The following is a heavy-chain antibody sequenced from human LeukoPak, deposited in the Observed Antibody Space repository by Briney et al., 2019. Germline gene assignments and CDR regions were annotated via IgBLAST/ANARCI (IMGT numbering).Heavy chain of an antibody. V-gene: IGHV3-21*04. D-gene: IGHD1-26*01. CDR1: GFTFSSYS. J-gene: IGHJ6*02. CDR2: ISSSSSYI. CDR3: ARDKGEEYLGKYGMDV. Sequence: GGSLRLSCAASGFTFSSYSMNWVRQAPGKGLEWVSSISSSSSYIYYADSVKDRFTISRDNAKNSLYLQMNSLRAEDTAGYYCARDKGEEYLGKYGMDVWGQGTTVTVSS.